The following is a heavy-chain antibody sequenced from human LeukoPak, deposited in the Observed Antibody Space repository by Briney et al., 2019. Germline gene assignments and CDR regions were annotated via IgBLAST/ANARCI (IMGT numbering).Heavy chain of an antibody. CDR2: IYSGGNT. V-gene: IGHV3-53*01. Sequence: GGSLRLSCAASGFTVSSNYMSWVCQAPGKGLEWVSVIYSGGNTYYADSVKGRFTISRDNSKNTLYLQMNSLRAEDTAVYYCAREVASTYNWFDPWGQGTLVTVSS. D-gene: IGHD5/OR15-5a*01. J-gene: IGHJ5*02. CDR3: AREVASTYNWFDP. CDR1: GFTVSSNY.